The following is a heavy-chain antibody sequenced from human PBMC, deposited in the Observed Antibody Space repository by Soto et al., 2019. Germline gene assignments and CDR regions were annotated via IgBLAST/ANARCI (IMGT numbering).Heavy chain of an antibody. CDR3: AKDPYYGSGSYSPANNWFDP. V-gene: IGHV3-30*18. D-gene: IGHD3-10*01. CDR2: ISYDGSNK. CDR1: GFTLSSYG. J-gene: IGHJ5*02. Sequence: GGSLRLSCAASGFTLSSYGMHWVRQAPGKGLEWVAVISYDGSNKYYADSVKGRFTFSRDNSKNTLYLQMNSLRAEDTAVYYCAKDPYYGSGSYSPANNWFDPWGQGTLVTVSS.